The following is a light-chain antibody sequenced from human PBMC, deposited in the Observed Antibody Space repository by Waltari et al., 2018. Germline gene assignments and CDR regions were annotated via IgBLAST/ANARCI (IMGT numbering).Light chain of an antibody. V-gene: IGLV3-21*04. CDR2: DDD. CDR3: QIWDSRTNQFI. Sequence: YVLTQPPSVSVAPGRTATIACGGDKIDYKSLYWYQQRPGQAPVLVIYDDDDRPSGIPERCSASNAGNVAALTISGVEVADEADYYCQIWDSRTNQFIFGPGTRLTVV. CDR1: KIDYKS. J-gene: IGLJ1*01.